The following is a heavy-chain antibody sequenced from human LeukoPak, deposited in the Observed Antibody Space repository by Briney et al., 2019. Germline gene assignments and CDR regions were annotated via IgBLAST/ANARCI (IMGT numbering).Heavy chain of an antibody. J-gene: IGHJ4*02. CDR2: ISGSGGST. CDR3: AKPGGVCSGGSCYVPLRPSAGYYFDY. Sequence: GGSLRLSCAASGFTFSSYAMSWVRQAPGKGLEWVSAISGSGGSTYYADSVKGRFTISRHNSKNTLYLQMNSLRAEDTAVYYCAKPGGVCSGGSCYVPLRPSAGYYFDYWGQGTLVTVSS. CDR1: GFTFSSYA. V-gene: IGHV3-23*01. D-gene: IGHD2-15*01.